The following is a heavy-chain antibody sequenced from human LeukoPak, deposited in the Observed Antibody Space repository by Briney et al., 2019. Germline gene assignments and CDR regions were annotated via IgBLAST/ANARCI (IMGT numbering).Heavy chain of an antibody. V-gene: IGHV4-34*01. D-gene: IGHD3-9*01. CDR2: INHSGST. CDR3: ARGRYDIYGVAGRRGYYYYMDV. CDR1: GGSFSGHY. J-gene: IGHJ6*03. Sequence: PSETLSLTCAVYGGSFSGHYWSWIRQPPGKGLEWIGEINHSGSTNYNPSLKSRVTISVDTSKNQFSLKLSSVTAADRAVYYCARGRYDIYGVAGRRGYYYYMDVWGKGTTVTVSS.